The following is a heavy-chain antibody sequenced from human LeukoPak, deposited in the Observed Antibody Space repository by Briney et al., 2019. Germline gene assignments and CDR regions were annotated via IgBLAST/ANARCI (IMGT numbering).Heavy chain of an antibody. CDR2: ISGSAGNT. J-gene: IGHJ5*02. CDR1: GFTFSSYA. V-gene: IGHV3-23*01. D-gene: IGHD6-13*01. Sequence: GGSLRLSCAASGFTFSSYAMSWVRQAPGKGLEWVSAISGSAGNTYYADSVKGRFTISRDNSKNTLYLQMNSLRAEDTAVYYCARDRWYAWFDPWGQGTLVTVSS. CDR3: ARDRWYAWFDP.